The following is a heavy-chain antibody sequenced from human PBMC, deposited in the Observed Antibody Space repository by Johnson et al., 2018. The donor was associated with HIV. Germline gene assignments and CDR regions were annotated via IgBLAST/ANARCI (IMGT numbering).Heavy chain of an antibody. D-gene: IGHD4-17*01. CDR2: ISYDGSEK. V-gene: IGHV3-30*14. J-gene: IGHJ3*02. Sequence: QVQLVESGGGVVQPGRSLRLSCAASGFTFGSYAMHWVRQAPGKGLEWVAVISYDGSEKYYADSVKGRFTVSRDNSKNTLYLQMNSLRAEDTAVYYCARVIRLGAVRLRHAFDIWGQGTVVTVSS. CDR1: GFTFGSYA. CDR3: ARVIRLGAVRLRHAFDI.